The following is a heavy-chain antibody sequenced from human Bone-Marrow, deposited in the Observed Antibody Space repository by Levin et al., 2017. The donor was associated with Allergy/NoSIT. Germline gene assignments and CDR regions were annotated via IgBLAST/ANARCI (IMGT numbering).Heavy chain of an antibody. CDR2: ISSAGNTI. CDR1: GFTFREHF. D-gene: IGHD3-10*01. J-gene: IGHJ4*02. CDR3: ARGSNLGYGYYFDR. V-gene: IGHV3-11*01. Sequence: GESLKISCAVSGFTFREHFMAWIRQAPGKGLEWVSYISSAGNTILYADSVGGRFTISRDNAENSLYLQMDSLRDEDTAVYFCARGSNLGYGYYFDRWGQGSLVTVSS.